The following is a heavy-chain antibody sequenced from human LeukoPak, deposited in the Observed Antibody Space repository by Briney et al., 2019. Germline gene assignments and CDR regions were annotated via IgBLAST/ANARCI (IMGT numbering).Heavy chain of an antibody. V-gene: IGHV1-69*13. CDR2: IIPIFGTA. CDR1: GGTFSSYA. D-gene: IGHD3-22*01. Sequence: SVKVSCRASGGTFSSYAISWVRQAPGQGLEWMGGIIPIFGTANYAQKFQGRVTITADESTSTAYMELSSLRSEDTAVYYCARGYYYDQNWLDPWGQGTLVTVSS. J-gene: IGHJ5*02. CDR3: ARGYYYDQNWLDP.